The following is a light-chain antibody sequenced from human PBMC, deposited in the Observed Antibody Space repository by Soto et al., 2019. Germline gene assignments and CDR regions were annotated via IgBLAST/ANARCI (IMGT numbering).Light chain of an antibody. Sequence: DIQMTQSPSSLSASVGDRVTITCRASQSISIYLNWYQQKPGKAPKVLIYAASSLQSGVPPRFSGSGSGTDFTLTISSLQPDDFATYYCQQYYSYWTFGQGTKVDIK. CDR3: QQYYSYWT. CDR2: AAS. V-gene: IGKV1-39*01. CDR1: QSISIY. J-gene: IGKJ1*01.